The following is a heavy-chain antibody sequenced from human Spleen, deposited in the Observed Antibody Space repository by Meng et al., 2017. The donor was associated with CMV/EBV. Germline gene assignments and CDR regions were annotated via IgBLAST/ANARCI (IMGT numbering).Heavy chain of an antibody. CDR1: GGSFSGYS. V-gene: IGHV4-34*01. J-gene: IGHJ4*02. CDR3: ARVVGSYSGYDY. D-gene: IGHD5-12*01. Sequence: CPVYGGSFSGYSWSWVRQPPGKGLEWIGEINRSGSTNYNPSLKSRVTISVDTSKNQFSLRLSSVTAADTAVYYCARVVGSYSGYDYWGQGTLVTVSS. CDR2: INRSGST.